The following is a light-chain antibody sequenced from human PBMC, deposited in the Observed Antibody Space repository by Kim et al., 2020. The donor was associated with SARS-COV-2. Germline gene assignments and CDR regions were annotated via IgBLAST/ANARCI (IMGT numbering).Light chain of an antibody. CDR3: QQRGNWTPALT. J-gene: IGKJ4*01. CDR1: HNRDIK. V-gene: IGKV3-11*01. Sequence: PRERATHACRASHNRDIKVAWYQQTPGQPPRLLSYDAAISAAGIPGRYSGSGSGTDFTRTIGSLAPEDFAVYYCQQRGNWTPALTFGEGTKGDIK. CDR2: DAA.